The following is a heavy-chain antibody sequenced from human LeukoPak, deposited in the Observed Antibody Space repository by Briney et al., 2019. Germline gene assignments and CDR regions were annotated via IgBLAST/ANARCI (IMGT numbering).Heavy chain of an antibody. J-gene: IGHJ6*02. CDR1: GYTFTSYY. V-gene: IGHV1-46*01. Sequence: GASVKVSCKASGYTFTSYYMHWVRQAPGQGLEWMGIINPSGGSTSYAQKFQGRVTMTRDTSTSTVYMELSSLRSEDTAVYYCAGDEGYNWNTYGMDVWGQGTTVTVPS. D-gene: IGHD1/OR15-1a*01. CDR2: INPSGGST. CDR3: AGDEGYNWNTYGMDV.